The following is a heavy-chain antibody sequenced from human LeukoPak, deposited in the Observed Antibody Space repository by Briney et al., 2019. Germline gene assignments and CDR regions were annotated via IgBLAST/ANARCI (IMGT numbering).Heavy chain of an antibody. V-gene: IGHV3-74*01. CDR3: ARDGGGSYPLDY. J-gene: IGHJ4*02. D-gene: IGHD1-26*01. CDR1: GFTFSNYW. Sequence: GGSLRLSCAASGFTFSNYWMHWVRQVPGKGLVWVSRIDSDGSSTRYADSVKGRFTISRDNAKNTLYLQMNSLRAEDTAVYYCARDGGGSYPLDYWGQGALVTVSS. CDR2: IDSDGSST.